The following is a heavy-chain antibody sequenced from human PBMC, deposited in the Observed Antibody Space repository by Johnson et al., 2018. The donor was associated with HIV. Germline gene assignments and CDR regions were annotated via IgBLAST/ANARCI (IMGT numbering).Heavy chain of an antibody. J-gene: IGHJ3*02. V-gene: IGHV3-64*01. Sequence: VQLVESGGGLVQPGGSLRLSCAASGFTFSSYAMHWVRQAPGKGLEYVSAISSNGGSTYYANSVKGRFTISRDNSKNTLYLQMNSLRAEDTAVYYCAKVLGEMATFDAFDIWGQGAMVTVSS. CDR1: GFTFSSYA. CDR2: ISSNGGST. D-gene: IGHD5-24*01. CDR3: AKVLGEMATFDAFDI.